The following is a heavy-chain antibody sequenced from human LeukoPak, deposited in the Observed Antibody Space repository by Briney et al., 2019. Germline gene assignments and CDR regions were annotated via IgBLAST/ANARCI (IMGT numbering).Heavy chain of an antibody. D-gene: IGHD3-22*01. V-gene: IGHV3-23*01. CDR1: GFTFSSYA. J-gene: IGHJ3*01. CDR2: ISGSGGST. CDR3: AKGGRWDYYDSSH. Sequence: PGGSLRLSCAASGFTFSSYAMTWVRQAPGKGLEWVSGISGSGGSTYYADSVKGRFTLSRDNSKNTLYLQMNSLRAEDTAVYYCAKGGRWDYYDSSHWGQGTMVTVSS.